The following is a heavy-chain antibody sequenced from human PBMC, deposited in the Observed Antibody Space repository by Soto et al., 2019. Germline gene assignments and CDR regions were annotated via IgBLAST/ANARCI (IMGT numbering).Heavy chain of an antibody. D-gene: IGHD6-19*01. V-gene: IGHV4-31*03. Sequence: QVQLQESGPGLVKPSQTLSLTCTVSGGSISSGGYYWSWIRQHPGKGLEWIGYIYYSGSTYYNPSLKSRVTRSVDTSKNQFSLKLSSVTAADTAVYYCARVVVGYSSGWYVISWGQGTLVTVSS. CDR3: ARVVVGYSSGWYVIS. J-gene: IGHJ4*02. CDR2: IYYSGST. CDR1: GGSISSGGYY.